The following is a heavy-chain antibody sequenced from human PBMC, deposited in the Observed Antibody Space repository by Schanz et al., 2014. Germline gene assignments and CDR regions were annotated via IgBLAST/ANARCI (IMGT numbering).Heavy chain of an antibody. CDR1: GFSFGTYA. Sequence: EVHLLESGGGLVQPGGSLRLSCAASGFSFGTYAMSWVRQAPGKGLLWVSSISGTGGDDTYYADSVKGRFTISRDNSKNTLYLQMNSLRSEDTAVYYCARDGEAAAGCDYWGQGTLVTVSA. J-gene: IGHJ4*02. CDR2: ISGTGGDDT. CDR3: ARDGEAAAGCDY. D-gene: IGHD6-13*01. V-gene: IGHV3-23*01.